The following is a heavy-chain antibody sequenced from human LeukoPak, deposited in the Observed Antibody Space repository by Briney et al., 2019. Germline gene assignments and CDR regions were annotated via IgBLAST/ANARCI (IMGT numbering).Heavy chain of an antibody. Sequence: PSETLSLTCTVSGGSISSSSYFWGWIRQPPGKGLEWIGSIYYSGRTYYNPSLKSRVTISVDTSKNQFSLKLSSVTAADTAVYYCARRVGGGYCSSTSCYLDYWGQGTLVTVSS. V-gene: IGHV4-39*01. CDR1: GGSISSSSYF. D-gene: IGHD2-2*01. CDR3: ARRVGGGYCSSTSCYLDY. J-gene: IGHJ4*02. CDR2: IYYSGRT.